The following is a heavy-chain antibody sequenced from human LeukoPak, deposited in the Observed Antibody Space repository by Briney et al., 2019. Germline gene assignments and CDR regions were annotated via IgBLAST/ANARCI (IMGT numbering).Heavy chain of an antibody. Sequence: SETLSLTCAVYGGSFSGYYWSWIRQPPGKGLEWIGEINHSGSTNYNPSLKSRVTISVDTSKNQFSLKLSSVTAADTAVYYCARGRVTRIAARHRWYFGYWGQGTLVTASS. CDR2: INHSGST. D-gene: IGHD6-25*01. CDR1: GGSFSGYY. CDR3: ARGRVTRIAARHRWYFGY. V-gene: IGHV4-34*01. J-gene: IGHJ4*02.